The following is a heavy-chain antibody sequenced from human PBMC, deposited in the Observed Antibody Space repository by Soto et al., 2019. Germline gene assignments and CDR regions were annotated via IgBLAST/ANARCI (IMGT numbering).Heavy chain of an antibody. CDR1: GGSVSSGSYY. Sequence: QVQLQESGPGLVKPSETLSLTCTVSGGSVSSGSYYWSWIRQPPGKGLEWIGDIYYSGSTNYNPPLKSRITISVDTSKTQFSLKLSSVTAADTAVYYCERGGTDYYDRLNWFDPWGQGTLVTVSS. J-gene: IGHJ5*02. CDR3: ERGGTDYYDRLNWFDP. V-gene: IGHV4-61*01. CDR2: IYYSGST. D-gene: IGHD3-22*01.